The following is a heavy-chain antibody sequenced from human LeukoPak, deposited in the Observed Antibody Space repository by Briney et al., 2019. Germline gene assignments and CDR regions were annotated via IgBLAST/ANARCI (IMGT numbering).Heavy chain of an antibody. CDR3: AREGLYCSGGNCYRDFDY. Sequence: ASVKVSCKASGYIFTTYAMHWVRQAPGQSLEWMAWINAGNGNTKYSQKFRGGVTITRDTSANTAYMELSSLRSEDTAMYYCAREGLYCSGGNCYRDFDYWGQGTLVTVSS. CDR2: INAGNGNT. J-gene: IGHJ4*02. V-gene: IGHV1-3*01. D-gene: IGHD2-15*01. CDR1: GYIFTTYA.